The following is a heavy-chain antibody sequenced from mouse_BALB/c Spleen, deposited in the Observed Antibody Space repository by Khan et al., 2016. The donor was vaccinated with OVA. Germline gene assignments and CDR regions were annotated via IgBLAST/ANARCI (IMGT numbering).Heavy chain of an antibody. V-gene: IGHV5-6*01. CDR1: GFTFSTYG. CDR2: VSTGGHYT. D-gene: IGHD1-1*01. CDR3: ERLAYYYDREGFAY. J-gene: IGHJ3*01. Sequence: EVELVESGGDVVKPGGSLKLSCAASGFTFSTYGMSWVRQTPDKRLEWVATVSTGGHYTYYPDTVKGRFTISRDNAKNTLYLQMSSLKSEDTAMFYCERLAYYYDREGFAYWGQGTLVTVSA.